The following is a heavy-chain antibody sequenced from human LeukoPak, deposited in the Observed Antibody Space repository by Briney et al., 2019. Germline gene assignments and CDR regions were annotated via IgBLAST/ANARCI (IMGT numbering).Heavy chain of an antibody. CDR1: GGSVSSYY. D-gene: IGHD3-3*01. J-gene: IGHJ3*02. Sequence: ASETLSLTCTVSGGSVSSYYWSWIRQPPGKGLEWIGYIYYSGSTNYNPSLKSRVTISVDTSKNQFSLKLSPVTAADTAVYHCASQMEWLSKDAFDIWGQGTMVTVSS. CDR2: IYYSGST. CDR3: ASQMEWLSKDAFDI. V-gene: IGHV4-59*02.